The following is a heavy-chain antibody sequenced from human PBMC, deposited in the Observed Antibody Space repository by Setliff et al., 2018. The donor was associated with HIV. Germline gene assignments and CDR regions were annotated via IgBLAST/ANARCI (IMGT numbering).Heavy chain of an antibody. J-gene: IGHJ4*02. D-gene: IGHD6-6*01. CDR2: IYYSGST. V-gene: IGHV4-4*08. CDR1: GGSISSDY. CDR3: AREFSSSSFDQ. Sequence: SETLSLTCTVSGGSISSDYWSWIRQPPGKGLEWIGYIYYSGSTNYNPSLKSRVSISVDTSRNEFSLKLTSVTAADTAVYYCAREFSSSSFDQWGQGTRVTVPQ.